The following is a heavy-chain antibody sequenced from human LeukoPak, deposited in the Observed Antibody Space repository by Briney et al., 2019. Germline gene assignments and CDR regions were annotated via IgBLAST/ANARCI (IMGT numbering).Heavy chain of an antibody. V-gene: IGHV1-69*13. Sequence: ASVTVSCKASGGTFSSYAISWVRQAPGQGLEWMGGIIPIFGTANYAQKFQGRVTITADESTSTAYMELSSLRSEDTAVYYCASGYYYDSSGYYYYYYYGMDVWGQGTTVTVSS. J-gene: IGHJ6*02. CDR3: ASGYYYDSSGYYYYYYYGMDV. CDR1: GGTFSSYA. CDR2: IIPIFGTA. D-gene: IGHD3-22*01.